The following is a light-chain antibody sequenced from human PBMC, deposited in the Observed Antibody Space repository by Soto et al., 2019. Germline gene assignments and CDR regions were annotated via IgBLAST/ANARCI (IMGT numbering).Light chain of an antibody. CDR2: GAS. V-gene: IGKV3-20*01. Sequence: EVVLTQSPGTLPLSPGERATLSCRASQIVNSNYLAWFQQKSGQAPRLLLFGASYRATGIPDRFSGSGSGTNLTRTTSWREPEDFALYYCQQYSDSVLTFGGGTRVDI. J-gene: IGKJ4*01. CDR1: QIVNSNY. CDR3: QQYSDSVLT.